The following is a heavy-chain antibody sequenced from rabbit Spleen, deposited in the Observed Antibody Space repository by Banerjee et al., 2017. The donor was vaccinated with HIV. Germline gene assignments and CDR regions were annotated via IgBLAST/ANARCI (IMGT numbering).Heavy chain of an antibody. CDR2: IHGGSVNNI. D-gene: IGHD8-1*01. V-gene: IGHV1S45*01. CDR1: GFSFSSTYW. Sequence: QEQLVESGGGLVQPEGSLTLTCTASGFSFSSTYWICWVRQAPGKGLEWSACIHGGSVNNIYYATWAKGRFTISKTSSTTVTLQMTSLTVADTATYFCARDTGSSFSTYGMDLWGPGTLVTVS. CDR3: ARDTGSSFSTYGMDL. J-gene: IGHJ6*01.